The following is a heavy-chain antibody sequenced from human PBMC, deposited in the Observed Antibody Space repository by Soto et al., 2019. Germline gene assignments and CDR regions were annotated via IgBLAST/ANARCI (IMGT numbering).Heavy chain of an antibody. D-gene: IGHD3-10*01. V-gene: IGHV1-2*02. Sequence: ASVKVSCKASGYTFTGNSLHWVRQAPGQGLEWMGWINPNNGGTNYAQKFRGRVTMTRDTSISTAYMDLSSLKSEDTAVYYCARDQGIRGVTMVRGGIIPGNDAFDIWGQGTMVTVSS. CDR3: ARDQGIRGVTMVRGGIIPGNDAFDI. CDR1: GYTFTGNS. CDR2: INPNNGGT. J-gene: IGHJ3*02.